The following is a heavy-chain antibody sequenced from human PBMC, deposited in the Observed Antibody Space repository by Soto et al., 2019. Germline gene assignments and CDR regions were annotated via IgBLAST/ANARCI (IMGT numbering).Heavy chain of an antibody. J-gene: IGHJ6*02. CDR1: GYSFTIYW. Sequence: GESLKISCNGSGYSFTIYWISWVRQMPGKGLEWMGRIDPSDSYTNYSPSFQGHVTISADKSISTAYLQWSSLKASDTAMYYCARQKGLSSKGVAARSWYYYGMDVWGQGTTVTVSS. CDR2: IDPSDSYT. V-gene: IGHV5-10-1*01. CDR3: ARQKGLSSKGVAARSWYYYGMDV. D-gene: IGHD6-6*01.